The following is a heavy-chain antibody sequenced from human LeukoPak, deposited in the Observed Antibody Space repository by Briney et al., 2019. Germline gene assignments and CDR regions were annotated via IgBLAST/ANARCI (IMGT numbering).Heavy chain of an antibody. V-gene: IGHV3-23*01. CDR3: AKQLGYCSDGSCYFPY. CDR1: GFTFSSYA. CDR2: ISNNGGYT. Sequence: GGSLRLSCAASGFTFSSYAMSWVRQAPGKGLEWVSTISNNGGYTYYADSVQGRFTISRDNSKSTLCLQMNSLRAEDTAVYYCAKQLGYCSDGSCYFPYWGQGTLVTVSS. J-gene: IGHJ4*02. D-gene: IGHD2-15*01.